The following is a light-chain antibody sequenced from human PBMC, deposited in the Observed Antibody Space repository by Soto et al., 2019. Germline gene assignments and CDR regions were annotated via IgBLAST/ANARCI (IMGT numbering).Light chain of an antibody. V-gene: IGLV2-23*02. J-gene: IGLJ3*02. CDR2: EVS. CDR1: SSDVGSYSL. Sequence: QSALTQPASVSGSPGQSITISCTGTSSDVGSYSLVSWYQQHPGKAPKLMIYEVSKRPSGISNRFSGSKSGNTASLTISGLQAEDEADYYCCSYAGIRVFGGGTKVTVL. CDR3: CSYAGIRV.